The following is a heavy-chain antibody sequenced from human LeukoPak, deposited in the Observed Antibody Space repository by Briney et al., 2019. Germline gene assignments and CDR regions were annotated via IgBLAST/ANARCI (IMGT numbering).Heavy chain of an antibody. J-gene: IGHJ4*02. Sequence: GGSLRLSCAASGFTFSSPSMNWVRQAPGKGLEWVSSISSSSSYIYYADSVKGRFTISRDNAKNSLYLQMNSLRAEDTAVYYCARAFGGADQFDYWGQGTLVTVSS. D-gene: IGHD3-10*01. CDR1: GFTFSSPS. CDR2: ISSSSSYI. V-gene: IGHV3-21*01. CDR3: ARAFGGADQFDY.